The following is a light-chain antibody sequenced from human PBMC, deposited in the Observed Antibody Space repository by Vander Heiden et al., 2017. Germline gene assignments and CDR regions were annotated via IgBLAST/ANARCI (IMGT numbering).Light chain of an antibody. Sequence: SALTQPASVSASPGQSTTISCTGTSSDVGHYNLVSWYQQHPGKAPKLIVCEVSKRPSGVSNRVSGSKSGNTASLTISGLQAEDEADYYCCSYTRSSTLVFGGGTKMTVL. CDR1: SSDVGHYNL. J-gene: IGLJ3*02. CDR3: CSYTRSSTLV. CDR2: EVS. V-gene: IGLV2-23*02.